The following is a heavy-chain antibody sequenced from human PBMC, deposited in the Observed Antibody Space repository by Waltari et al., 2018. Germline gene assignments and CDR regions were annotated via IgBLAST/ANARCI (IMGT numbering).Heavy chain of an antibody. Sequence: EVQLVESGGGLTQPGGSLRLSCAASGFTVSSNYMSWVRQAPGKGLAWVSAIYSDGTTYYTDSVKGRFTISRDSSKDTLYLQMNSLRAEDSAVYYCAKGTAAFYYGMDVWGQGTTVTVSS. J-gene: IGHJ6*02. V-gene: IGHV3-53*01. CDR2: IYSDGTT. CDR1: GFTVSSNY. CDR3: AKGTAAFYYGMDV. D-gene: IGHD3-16*01.